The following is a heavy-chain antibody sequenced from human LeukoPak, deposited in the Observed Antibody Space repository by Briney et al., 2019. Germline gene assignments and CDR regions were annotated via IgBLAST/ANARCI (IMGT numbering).Heavy chain of an antibody. J-gene: IGHJ4*02. CDR1: GFTFSSYW. D-gene: IGHD6-19*01. V-gene: IGHV3-74*01. Sequence: PGGSLRLSCAASGFTFSSYWMHWVRHAPGEGLVWVSRIKTDGTTTNYADSVKGRFTASRDNAKNTLYLQMNSLRAEDTAVYYCARGPYTSGVYRLDYWGQGTLVSVSS. CDR2: IKTDGTTT. CDR3: ARGPYTSGVYRLDY.